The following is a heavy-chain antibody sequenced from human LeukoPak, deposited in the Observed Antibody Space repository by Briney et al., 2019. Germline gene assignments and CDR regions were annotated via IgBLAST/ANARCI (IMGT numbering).Heavy chain of an antibody. CDR1: GGSISSYY. J-gene: IGHJ4*02. CDR3: ARHSPDSISMVRAIITGPIDY. V-gene: IGHV4-59*08. D-gene: IGHD3-10*01. Sequence: PSETLSLTCTVSGGSISSYYWSWIRQSPGKGVEWIGYMYYSGSTNYNPSLKSRVTISEDTSKNQFSLKLSSVTAADTAVYYCARHSPDSISMVRAIITGPIDYWGQGTLVTVSS. CDR2: MYYSGST.